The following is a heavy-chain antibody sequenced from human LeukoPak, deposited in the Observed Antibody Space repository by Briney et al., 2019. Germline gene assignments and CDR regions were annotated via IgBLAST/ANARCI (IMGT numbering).Heavy chain of an antibody. D-gene: IGHD6-13*01. V-gene: IGHV3-23*01. CDR2: ISGSGGST. J-gene: IGHJ6*02. CDR3: AKGGGSSWTYYYYGMDV. Sequence: GGSLRLSCVPSGFSFSNYAMSWVRQAPGKGLEWVSAISGSGGSTYYADSVKGRFTISRDNSKNTLYLQMNSLRAEDTAVYYCAKGGGSSWTYYYYGMDVWGQGTTVTVSS. CDR1: GFSFSNYA.